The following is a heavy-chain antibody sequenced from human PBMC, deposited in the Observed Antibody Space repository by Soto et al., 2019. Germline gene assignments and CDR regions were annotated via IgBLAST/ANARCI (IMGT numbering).Heavy chain of an antibody. D-gene: IGHD6-19*01. J-gene: IGHJ1*01. CDR2: IYYSGST. CDR3: ARVVAGAEYFQH. CDR1: GGSISSGGYY. Sequence: PSETLSLTCTVSGGSISSGGYYWSWIRQHPGKGLEWIGYIYYSGSTYYNPSLKSRVTISVDTSKNQFSLKLSSVTAADTAVYYCARVVAGAEYFQHWGQGTLVTV. V-gene: IGHV4-31*03.